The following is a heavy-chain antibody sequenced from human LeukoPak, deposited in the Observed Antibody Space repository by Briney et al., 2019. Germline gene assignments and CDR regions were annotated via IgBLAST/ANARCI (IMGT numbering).Heavy chain of an antibody. Sequence: ASVKVSCKASGYTFTSYGFSWVRQAPGQGLEWMGWISAYNGNTNYAQNFQGRVTMTTDTSTSTAYMEMRSLRYDDTAVFYCARSPRYCSTTSCFGDLYSSDYWGQGTLVTVSS. CDR1: GYTFTSYG. CDR3: ARSPRYCSTTSCFGDLYSSDY. J-gene: IGHJ4*02. D-gene: IGHD2-2*01. CDR2: ISAYNGNT. V-gene: IGHV1-18*04.